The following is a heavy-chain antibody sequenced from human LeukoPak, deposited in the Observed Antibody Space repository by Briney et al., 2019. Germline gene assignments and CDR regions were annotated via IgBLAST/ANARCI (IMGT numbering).Heavy chain of an antibody. CDR3: ARAVYSGSRSYVD. D-gene: IGHD3-10*01. Sequence: PGGSLRLSCAASGFTFKNYAMSWVRQAPGKGLEWVSAMSGTGGKTYYADSVKGRFTISRDNSKNMLYLELKSLRVEDTAVYYCARAVYSGSRSYVDSGQGTLVTVSS. CDR1: GFTFKNYA. V-gene: IGHV3-23*01. CDR2: MSGTGGKT. J-gene: IGHJ4*02.